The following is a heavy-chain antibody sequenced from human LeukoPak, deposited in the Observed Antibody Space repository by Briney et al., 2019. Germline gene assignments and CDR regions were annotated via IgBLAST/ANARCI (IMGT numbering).Heavy chain of an antibody. D-gene: IGHD3-10*01. J-gene: IGHJ6*02. CDR3: ARGDVVRGVMGVGLWGMDV. CDR1: GYTFTSYA. Sequence: ASVKVSCKASGYTFTSYAMHWVRQAPGQRLEWMGWINAGNGNTKYSQKFQGRVTITRDTSASTAYMELSSLRSEGTAVYYCARGDVVRGVMGVGLWGMDVWGQGTTVTVSS. CDR2: INAGNGNT. V-gene: IGHV1-3*01.